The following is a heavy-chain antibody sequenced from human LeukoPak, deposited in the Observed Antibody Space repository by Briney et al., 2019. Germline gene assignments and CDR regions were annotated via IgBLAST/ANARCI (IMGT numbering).Heavy chain of an antibody. CDR1: GYTFTSYG. CDR2: ISAYNGNT. Sequence: ASVKVSCKASGYTFTSYGISWVRQAPGQGLEWMGWISAYNGNTNYAQKLQGRVTMTTDTSTSTAYMELRSLRSDDTAVYYCARVGYSSSDSYYYYYMDVWGKGTTVTVSS. CDR3: ARVGYSSSDSYYYYYMDV. J-gene: IGHJ6*03. V-gene: IGHV1-18*01. D-gene: IGHD6-6*01.